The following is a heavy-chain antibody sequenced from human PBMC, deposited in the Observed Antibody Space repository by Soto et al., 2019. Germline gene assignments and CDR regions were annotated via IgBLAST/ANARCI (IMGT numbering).Heavy chain of an antibody. J-gene: IGHJ4*02. V-gene: IGHV3-30-3*01. CDR3: AREWDYYDFWSGYYSYYFDY. CDR1: GFTFSSYA. Sequence: LRLSCAASGFTFSSYAMHWVRQAPGKGLEWVAVISYDGSNKYYADSVKGRFTISRDNSKNTLYLQMNSLRAEDTAVYYCAREWDYYDFWSGYYSYYFDYWGQGTLVTVSS. CDR2: ISYDGSNK. D-gene: IGHD3-3*01.